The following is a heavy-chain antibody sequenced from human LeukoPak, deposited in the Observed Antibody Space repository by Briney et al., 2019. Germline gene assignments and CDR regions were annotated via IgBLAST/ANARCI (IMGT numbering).Heavy chain of an antibody. V-gene: IGHV3-23*01. CDR2: ITGSSISA. J-gene: IGHJ6*03. D-gene: IGHD6-6*01. CDR3: AKSILPDYYYYMDV. CDR1: GFTFSNYA. Sequence: PGGSLRLSCVASGFTFSNYAMNWVRQVPGKGLEWVSSITGSSISAYYADSVKGRFIISRDNSKNTLDLQMSRLRAEDTAVYYCAKSILPDYYYYMDVWGKGTTVTVSS.